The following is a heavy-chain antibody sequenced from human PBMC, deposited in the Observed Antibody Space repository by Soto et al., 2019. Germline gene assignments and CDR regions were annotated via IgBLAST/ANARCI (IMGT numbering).Heavy chain of an antibody. D-gene: IGHD3-3*01. V-gene: IGHV1-69*12. Sequence: QVQLVQSGAEVKEPGSSVNVSCKTSGGTFGNTAVTWVRQVPGQGLEWIGGIVPLFGTANYAQKFRGRVMITADESTSTAYMDLSRLRSDDTALYYCARDGDPGYSFWSGPLGGGRFDPWGQGTLVTVSS. CDR1: GGTFGNTA. CDR2: IVPLFGTA. J-gene: IGHJ5*02. CDR3: ARDGDPGYSFWSGPLGGGRFDP.